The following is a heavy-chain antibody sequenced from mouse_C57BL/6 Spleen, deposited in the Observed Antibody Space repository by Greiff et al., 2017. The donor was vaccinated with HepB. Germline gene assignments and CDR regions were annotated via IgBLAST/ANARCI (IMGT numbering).Heavy chain of an antibody. CDR1: GYTSTSYW. Sequence: QVQLQQPGAELVKPGASVKMSCKASGYTSTSYWITWVKQRPGQGLEWIGDIYPGSGSTNYNEKFKSKATLTVDTSSSTAYMQLSSLTSEDSAVYYCARDSSGYGAMDYWGQGTSVTVSS. CDR2: IYPGSGST. CDR3: ARDSSGYGAMDY. V-gene: IGHV1-55*01. D-gene: IGHD3-2*02. J-gene: IGHJ4*01.